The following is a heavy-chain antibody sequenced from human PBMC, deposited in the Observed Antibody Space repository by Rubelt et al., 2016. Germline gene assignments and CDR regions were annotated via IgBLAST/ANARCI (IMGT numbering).Heavy chain of an antibody. CDR1: GGSFSGYY. Sequence: QVQLQQWGAGLLKPSETLSLTCAVYGGSFSGYYWSWIRQPPGKGLEWIGEINHSGSTNYNPSLERRVTISVDTSKNQFSLKLNSVTAADTAVYYCARVGLVREDYWGRGTLVTVSS. CDR3: ARVGLVREDY. CDR2: INHSGST. V-gene: IGHV4-34*01. J-gene: IGHJ4*02. D-gene: IGHD6-6*01.